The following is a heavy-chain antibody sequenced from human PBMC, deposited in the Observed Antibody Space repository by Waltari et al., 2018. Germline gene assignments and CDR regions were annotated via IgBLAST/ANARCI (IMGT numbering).Heavy chain of an antibody. CDR1: GFTFSSYG. Sequence: QVQLVESGGGVVQPGGSLRLSCAASGFTFSSYGMHWVRQAPGKGLEWVAFIRYDGSNKYYADSVKGRFTISRDNSKNTLYLQMNSLRAEDTAVYYCAKVFSSGSYYSPVDYWGQGTLVTVSS. CDR2: IRYDGSNK. D-gene: IGHD1-26*01. J-gene: IGHJ4*02. V-gene: IGHV3-30*02. CDR3: AKVFSSGSYYSPVDY.